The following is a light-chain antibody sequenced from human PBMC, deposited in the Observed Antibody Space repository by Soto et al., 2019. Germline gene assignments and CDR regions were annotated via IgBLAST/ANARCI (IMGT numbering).Light chain of an antibody. CDR2: EVS. CDR1: SSDVGSYNL. J-gene: IGLJ2*01. CDR3: CSYAGSSTFVV. V-gene: IGLV2-23*02. Sequence: QSALTQPASVSGSPGQSITISCTGTSSDVGSYNLVSWYQQYPGKAPKLMIYEVSKRPSGVSNRFSGSKSGNTASLTISGLQAEDEADYYCCSYAGSSTFVVFGGGTKLTV.